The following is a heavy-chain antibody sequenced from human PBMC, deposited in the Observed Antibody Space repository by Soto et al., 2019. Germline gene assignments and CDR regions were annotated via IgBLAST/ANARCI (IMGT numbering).Heavy chain of an antibody. D-gene: IGHD3-3*01. J-gene: IGHJ6*02. Sequence: SETLSLTCTVSGGSISSYYWSWIRQPAGKGLEWIGRIYTGGSTNYNPSLKSRVTMSVDTSKNQFSLKLSSVTAADTAVYYCVRDYDFWSGSYGMDVWGQWTTVTVSS. V-gene: IGHV4-4*07. CDR3: VRDYDFWSGSYGMDV. CDR2: IYTGGST. CDR1: GGSISSYY.